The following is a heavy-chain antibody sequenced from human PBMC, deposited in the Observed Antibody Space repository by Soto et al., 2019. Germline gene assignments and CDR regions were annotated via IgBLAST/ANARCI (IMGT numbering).Heavy chain of an antibody. J-gene: IGHJ4*02. Sequence: QVQLVESGGGVVQPGRSLRLSCAASGFTFSSYGMHWVRQAPGKGLEWVAVIWYDGSNKYYVDSVKGRFTISRDNSKNTLYLQMNSLRAEDTAVYYCARDRFTSSGFDYWGQGTLVTVSS. CDR2: IWYDGSNK. CDR3: ARDRFTSSGFDY. D-gene: IGHD6-19*01. V-gene: IGHV3-33*01. CDR1: GFTFSSYG.